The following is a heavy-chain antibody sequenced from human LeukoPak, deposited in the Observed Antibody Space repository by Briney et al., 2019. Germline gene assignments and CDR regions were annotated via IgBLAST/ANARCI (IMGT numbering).Heavy chain of an antibody. CDR2: IYTSGST. Sequence: PSETLSLTCTVSGGSISSYYWSWIRQPAGKGLEWIGRIYTSGSTNYNPSLKSRVTMSVDTSKNQFSLKLSSVTAADTAVYYCARNVKLRYFDWLSNYFDYWGQGTLVTVSS. CDR3: ARNVKLRYFDWLSNYFDY. J-gene: IGHJ4*02. V-gene: IGHV4-4*07. CDR1: GGSISSYY. D-gene: IGHD3-9*01.